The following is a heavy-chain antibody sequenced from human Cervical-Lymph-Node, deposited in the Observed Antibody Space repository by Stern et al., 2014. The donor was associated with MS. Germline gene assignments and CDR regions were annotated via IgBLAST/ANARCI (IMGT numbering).Heavy chain of an antibody. Sequence: QVQLVQSGAEVKKPGASVKVSCKASGYTFTTYTLHWLRQAPGQRPEWVGWINAGNGNTKYSQDFQGRVTITRDTSASTAYMELSSLRSEDTSMYFCARGDPGVYSWNDELWFDPWGQGTLVTVSS. V-gene: IGHV1-3*01. J-gene: IGHJ5*02. CDR1: GYTFTTYT. CDR3: ARGDPGVYSWNDELWFDP. D-gene: IGHD1-1*01. CDR2: INAGNGNT.